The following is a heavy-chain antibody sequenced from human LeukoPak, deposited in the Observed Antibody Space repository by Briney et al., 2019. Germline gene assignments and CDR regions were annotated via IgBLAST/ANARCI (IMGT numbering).Heavy chain of an antibody. CDR2: INPNSGGT. CDR1: GYTFTVYY. V-gene: IGHV1-2*02. Sequence: ASVKVSCKASGYTFTVYYMHWVRQASGQGLEWMGWINPNSGGTNYSQKFQGRVNMTRDTSISTAYMELSRLRSDDTAVYYCARGGPGVVVVPAAHYYYYGMDVWGQGTTVTVSS. D-gene: IGHD2-2*01. J-gene: IGHJ6*02. CDR3: ARGGPGVVVVPAAHYYYYGMDV.